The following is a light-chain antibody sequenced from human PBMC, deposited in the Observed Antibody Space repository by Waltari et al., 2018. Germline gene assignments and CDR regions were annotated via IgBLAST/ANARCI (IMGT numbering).Light chain of an antibody. CDR3: QTGGHGTWV. CDR1: SGPRSNI. V-gene: IGLV4-69*01. Sequence: QLVLPQSPSASASLGASVRLPCPLSSGPRSNIIAWHQQQPEKGPRYLMKVNRAGSHSKGDEIPDRFSGSGSGAERYLTISSVQSEDEADYYCQTGGHGTWVFGGGTKLTVL. CDR2: VNRAGSH. J-gene: IGLJ3*02.